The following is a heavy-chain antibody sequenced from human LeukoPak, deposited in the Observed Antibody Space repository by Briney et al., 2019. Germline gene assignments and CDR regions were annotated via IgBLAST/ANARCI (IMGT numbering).Heavy chain of an antibody. J-gene: IGHJ4*02. CDR2: INSDGSST. CDR1: GFTLSSYW. D-gene: IGHD4-17*01. CDR3: AKDYYGDYGNFDY. Sequence: PGGSLRLSCAASGFTLSSYWMHWVRQAPGKGLVWVSRINSDGSSTSYADSVKGRFTISRDNAKNTLYLQMNSLRAEDTAVYYCAKDYYGDYGNFDYWGQGTLVTVSS. V-gene: IGHV3-74*01.